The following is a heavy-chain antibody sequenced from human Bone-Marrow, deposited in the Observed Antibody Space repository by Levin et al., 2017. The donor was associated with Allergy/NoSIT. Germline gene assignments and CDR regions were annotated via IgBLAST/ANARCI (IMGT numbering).Heavy chain of an antibody. V-gene: IGHV3-30*18. J-gene: IGHJ4*02. D-gene: IGHD6-19*01. Sequence: GGSLRLSCAASGFIFSTYGMQWVRQAPGKGLEWVAVVSYDGSLKYYADSVKGRFTISRDNSRNTLSLQMSSLRPEDTAVYFCVKEGRGGSYGAFFDNWGQGILVIVSS. CDR2: VSYDGSLK. CDR3: VKEGRGGSYGAFFDN. CDR1: GFIFSTYG.